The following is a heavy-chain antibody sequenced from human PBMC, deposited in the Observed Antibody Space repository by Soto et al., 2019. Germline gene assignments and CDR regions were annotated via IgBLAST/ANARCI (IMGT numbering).Heavy chain of an antibody. CDR2: IYPSGST. D-gene: IGHD6-6*01. V-gene: IGHV4-30-4*01. J-gene: IGHJ5*02. CDR1: VASITGVDYS. Sequence: QVQLQESAPDRVKPSQTLSLPCLVPVASITGVDYSWIWFRQPPGKGREWIGNIYPSGSTYSNPSLKSRVTISVNTSKNQFTLKLSSVTAADTAVYYCARERPDGARLDPWGQGTLVTVSS. CDR3: ARERPDGARLDP.